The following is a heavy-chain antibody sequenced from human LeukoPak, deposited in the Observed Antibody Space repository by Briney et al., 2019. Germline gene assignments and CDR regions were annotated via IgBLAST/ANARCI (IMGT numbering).Heavy chain of an antibody. CDR2: ISSSSSYI. V-gene: IGHV3-21*04. J-gene: IGHJ4*02. Sequence: GGSLRLSCAASGFTFSSYSMNWVRQAPGKGLEWVSSISSSSSYIYYADSVKGRFTISRDNAKNSLYLQMNSLRAEDTAVYYCAKDPGYSGSYPSFDYWGQGTLVTVSS. CDR1: GFTFSSYS. CDR3: AKDPGYSGSYPSFDY. D-gene: IGHD1-26*01.